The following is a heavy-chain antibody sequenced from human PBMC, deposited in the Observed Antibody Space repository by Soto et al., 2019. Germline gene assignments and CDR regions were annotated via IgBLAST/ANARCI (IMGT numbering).Heavy chain of an antibody. CDR2: ISGSGGSA. J-gene: IGHJ5*02. V-gene: IGHV3-23*01. CDR1: GFTFSSYA. CDR3: AKDPRAFGGVIVIRGWFDP. D-gene: IGHD3-16*02. Sequence: EVQLLESGGGLVQPGGSLRLSCAASGFTFSSYAMSWVRQAPGKGLEWVSGISGSGGSAYYADSVKGRFTISRDNYKNTLYLQMDSLRAEDAALYYCAKDPRAFGGVIVIRGWFDPWGLGTLVTVSS.